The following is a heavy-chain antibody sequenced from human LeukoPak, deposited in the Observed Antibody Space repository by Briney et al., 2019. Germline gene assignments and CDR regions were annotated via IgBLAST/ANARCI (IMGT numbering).Heavy chain of an antibody. J-gene: IGHJ6*03. CDR2: ISSRSSYI. Sequence: GSLRLSCAGSGFTFRRYNMNWFRQAPGKGLERVSSISSRSSYIFYADSVKGRFTSSRDNAKHSLYLQMNSLGAEDTAVYYCARDAQWLVPEGYYYYMDVWGKGTTVTVSS. V-gene: IGHV3-21*01. D-gene: IGHD6-19*01. CDR3: ARDAQWLVPEGYYYYMDV. CDR1: GFTFRRYN.